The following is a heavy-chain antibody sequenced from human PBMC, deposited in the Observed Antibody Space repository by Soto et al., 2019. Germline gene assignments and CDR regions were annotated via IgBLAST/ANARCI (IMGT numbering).Heavy chain of an antibody. D-gene: IGHD1-1*01. CDR2: IYHSGST. Sequence: SETLSLTCAVSGGSISSSSWWSWVRQPPGKGLEWIGEIYHSGSTNYNPSLKSRVTISVDKSKNQFSLKLSSVTAADTAVYYCAAEPSGKPAPKGTAFEIWGQGTMVTVSS. V-gene: IGHV4-4*02. CDR3: AAEPSGKPAPKGTAFEI. CDR1: GGSISSSSW. J-gene: IGHJ3*02.